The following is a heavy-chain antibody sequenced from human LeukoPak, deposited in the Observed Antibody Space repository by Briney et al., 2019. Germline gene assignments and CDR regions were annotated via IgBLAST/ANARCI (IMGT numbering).Heavy chain of an antibody. CDR3: ARVLEYSRYGTKIYYYYHYMDV. V-gene: IGHV4-59*01. CDR2: IYYSGST. D-gene: IGHD5-12*01. J-gene: IGHJ6*03. CDR1: GGSISSYY. Sequence: SETLSLTCTVSGGSISSYYWSWIRQPPGKGLEWIGCIYYSGSTNYNPSLKSRVTISVDTSKNQFSLKLSSVTAADTAVYYCARVLEYSRYGTKIYYYYHYMDVWGKGTTVTVSS.